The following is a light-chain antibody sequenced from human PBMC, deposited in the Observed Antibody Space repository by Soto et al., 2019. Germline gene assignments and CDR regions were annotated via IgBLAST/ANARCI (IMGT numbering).Light chain of an antibody. CDR1: QSVSSTY. CDR3: QLYSSPPLYT. Sequence: EIVMTQSPATLSVSPGERAALSCRASQSVSSTYVAWYQHRPGQAPRLLMYGASRRATGIPDRFSGSGSGTDFTLTISRLEPEDFAVYYCQLYSSPPLYTFGQGTKLEFK. J-gene: IGKJ2*01. V-gene: IGKV3-20*01. CDR2: GAS.